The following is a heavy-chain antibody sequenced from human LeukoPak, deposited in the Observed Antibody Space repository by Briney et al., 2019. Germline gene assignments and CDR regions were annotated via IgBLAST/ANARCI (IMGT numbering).Heavy chain of an antibody. V-gene: IGHV1-18*01. CDR3: ARVIGSPPYYYYYYMDV. Sequence: ASVKVSCKASGYTFTSYGISWVRQPPGQGLEWMVWISAYNGNTNYAQKLQGRVTMPTDTSTSTAYMELRSLRSDDTAVYYCARVIGSPPYYYYYYMDVWGKGTTVTVSS. CDR1: GYTFTSYG. J-gene: IGHJ6*03. D-gene: IGHD3-10*01. CDR2: ISAYNGNT.